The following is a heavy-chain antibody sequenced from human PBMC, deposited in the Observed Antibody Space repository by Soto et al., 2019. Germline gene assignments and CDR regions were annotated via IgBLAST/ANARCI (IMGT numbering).Heavy chain of an antibody. V-gene: IGHV3-23*01. J-gene: IGHJ3*02. CDR1: GFTFSSYA. CDR2: ISGSGGST. Sequence: GGSLRLSCAASGFTFSSYAMSWVRQAPGKGLEWVSAISGSGGSTYYADSVKGRFTISRDNSKNTLYLQMNSLRAEDTAVYYCAKGGAVAVTGGDAFDIWGQGTMVTVS. CDR3: AKGGAVAVTGGDAFDI. D-gene: IGHD6-19*01.